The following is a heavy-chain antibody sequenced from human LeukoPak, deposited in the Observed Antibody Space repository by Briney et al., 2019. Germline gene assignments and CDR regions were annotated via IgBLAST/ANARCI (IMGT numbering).Heavy chain of an antibody. J-gene: IGHJ4*02. CDR3: ARGDIAAGSGVLDY. CDR1: GYTFTGYY. V-gene: IGHV1-2*02. D-gene: IGHD6-13*01. CDR2: INPNSGGT. Sequence: ASVKVSCKASGYTFTGYYMHWVRQAPGPGLGWMGWINPNSGGTNYAQKLQGRVTMTRDTSISTAYMELSSLRSEDTAVYYCARGDIAAGSGVLDYWGQGTLVTVSS.